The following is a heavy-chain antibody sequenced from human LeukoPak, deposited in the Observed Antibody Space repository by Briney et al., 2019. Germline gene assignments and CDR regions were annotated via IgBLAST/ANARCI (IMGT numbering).Heavy chain of an antibody. CDR2: IRGKAHGGTT. CDR1: GLTLREYA. Sequence: GGALTLSCLASGLTLREYALSWFRQAPGTGVEAVGVIRGKAHGGTTQYAASVKGRFTSSRDDTKRIDYLQMNSLKTEDTAVYFCTSAGGDIVVVPAAIPSVHWGEGTLVTVSS. V-gene: IGHV3-49*03. D-gene: IGHD2-2*01. CDR3: TSAGGDIVVVPAAIPSVH. J-gene: IGHJ4*02.